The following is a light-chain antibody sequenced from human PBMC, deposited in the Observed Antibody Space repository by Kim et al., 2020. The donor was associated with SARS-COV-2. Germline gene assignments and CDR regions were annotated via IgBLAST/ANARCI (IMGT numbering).Light chain of an antibody. Sequence: EIVMTQSPATLSVSPGEGATLSCRASHSATTNLAWYQQKPGQAPRLLIYGASIRASGIPARFSGSGSGTDFTLTISSLQSEDSAVYYCQEYNTRLTLSFGLGTNVDI. CDR1: HSATTN. J-gene: IGKJ4*01. V-gene: IGKV3D-15*01. CDR2: GAS. CDR3: QEYNTRLTLS.